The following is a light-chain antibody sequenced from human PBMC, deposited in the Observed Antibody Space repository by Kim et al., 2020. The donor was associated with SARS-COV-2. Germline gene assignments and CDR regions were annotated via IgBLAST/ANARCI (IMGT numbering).Light chain of an antibody. V-gene: IGLV3-21*04. CDR1: NIGSKS. Sequence: SSELTQPPSVSVAPGKTARITCGGNNIGSKSVHWYQQKPGQAPVLVIYYDIDRPSGIPERFSGSNSGNTATLTISRVEAGDEADYYCQVWDSTSDHPRVFGGGTQLTVL. CDR2: YDI. J-gene: IGLJ3*02. CDR3: QVWDSTSDHPRV.